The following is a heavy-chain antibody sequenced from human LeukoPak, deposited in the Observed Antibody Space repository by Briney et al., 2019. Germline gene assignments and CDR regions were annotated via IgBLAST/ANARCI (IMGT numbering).Heavy chain of an antibody. Sequence: GGSLRLSCAASGFTFSSYAMSWVRQAPGKGLEWVSAISGSGGSTYYADSVKGRFTISRDNSKNTLYLQMNSLRAEDTAVYCCAKEATFIAAAGPWFDPWGQGTLVTVSS. CDR3: AKEATFIAAAGPWFDP. CDR2: ISGSGGST. J-gene: IGHJ5*02. V-gene: IGHV3-23*01. D-gene: IGHD6-13*01. CDR1: GFTFSSYA.